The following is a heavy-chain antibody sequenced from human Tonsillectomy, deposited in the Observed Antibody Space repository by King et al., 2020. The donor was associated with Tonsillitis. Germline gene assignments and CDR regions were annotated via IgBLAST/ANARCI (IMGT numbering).Heavy chain of an antibody. CDR3: TRDQVDSSAVYVYGMDV. CDR2: INPSGGST. Sequence: QLVQSGAEVKKPGASVKVSCKASGYTFTSYYMHWVRQAPGQGLEWMGIINPSGGSTSYAQKFQGRVTMTRDTSTSTVYMELSSLRSEDTAVYYCTRDQVDSSAVYVYGMDVWGQGTTVTVSS. J-gene: IGHJ6*02. CDR1: GYTFTSYY. D-gene: IGHD6-19*01. V-gene: IGHV1-46*03.